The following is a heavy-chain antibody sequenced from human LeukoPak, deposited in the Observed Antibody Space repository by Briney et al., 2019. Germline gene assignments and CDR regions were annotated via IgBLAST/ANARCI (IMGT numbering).Heavy chain of an antibody. V-gene: IGHV1-18*01. Sequence: ASVKVSCKASGYTFSSYGITWVRQAPGQGPEWMGWISAYNGNTNYAQKFQGRVTMTTDTSTSTAYMELRSLRSDDTAVYYCARGGVDSSGYYLITIDYWGPGTPVTVSS. CDR2: ISAYNGNT. CDR3: ARGGVDSSGYYLITIDY. J-gene: IGHJ4*02. D-gene: IGHD3-22*01. CDR1: GYTFSSYG.